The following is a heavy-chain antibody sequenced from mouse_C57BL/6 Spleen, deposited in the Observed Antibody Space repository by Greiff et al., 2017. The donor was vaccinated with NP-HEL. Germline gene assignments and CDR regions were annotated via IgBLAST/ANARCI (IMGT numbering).Heavy chain of an antibody. CDR2: ISNLAYSI. V-gene: IGHV5-15*01. CDR1: GFTFSDYG. D-gene: IGHD3-3*01. CDR3: ARHRGDYAMDY. J-gene: IGHJ4*01. Sequence: EVKVVESGGGLVQPGGSLKLSCAASGFTFSDYGMAWVRQAPRKGPAWVAFISNLAYSIYYADTVTGRFTISRENAKNTLYLEMSSLRSEDTAMYYCARHRGDYAMDYWGQGTSVTVSS.